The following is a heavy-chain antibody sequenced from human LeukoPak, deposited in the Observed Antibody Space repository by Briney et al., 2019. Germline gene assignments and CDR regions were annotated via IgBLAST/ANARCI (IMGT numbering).Heavy chain of an antibody. J-gene: IGHJ6*03. D-gene: IGHD3-10*01. V-gene: IGHV4-34*01. CDR1: GGSFSGYY. CDR2: INHSGST. CDR3: ARRLGRKFGERFYYYHYMDV. Sequence: SETLSLTCAVYGGSFSGYYWSWIRQPPRKGLEWIGEINHSGSTNYNPSLESRVTISVDTSKNQFSLKLSSVTAADTAVYYCARRLGRKFGERFYYYHYMDVWGKGTTVTISS.